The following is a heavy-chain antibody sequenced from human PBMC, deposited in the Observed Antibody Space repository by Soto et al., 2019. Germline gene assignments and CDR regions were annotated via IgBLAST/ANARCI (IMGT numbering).Heavy chain of an antibody. CDR3: ATIDSSGYFIFPFDY. Sequence: QVQLVESGGGVVQPGRSLRLSCAASGFTFSSYGMHWVRQAPGKGLEWVAVISYDGSNKYYADSVKGRFTISRDNSKNTLYLKMNSLRAEDTAVYYCATIDSSGYFIFPFDYWGQGTLVTVSS. V-gene: IGHV3-30*03. CDR2: ISYDGSNK. CDR1: GFTFSSYG. D-gene: IGHD3-22*01. J-gene: IGHJ4*02.